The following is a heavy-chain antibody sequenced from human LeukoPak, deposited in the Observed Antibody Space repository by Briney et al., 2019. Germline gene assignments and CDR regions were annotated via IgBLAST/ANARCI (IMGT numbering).Heavy chain of an antibody. V-gene: IGHV3-23*01. D-gene: IGHD4-23*01. CDR1: GFTFSSYA. CDR2: ISGSGGST. CDR3: AKNIYPTTVVTYLDY. J-gene: IGHJ4*02. Sequence: HPGGSLRLSCAASGFTFSSYAMHWVRQAPGKGLEWVSAISGSGGSTYYADSVKGRFTISRDNSKNTLYLQMNSLRAEDTAVYYCAKNIYPTTVVTYLDYWGQGTLVTVSS.